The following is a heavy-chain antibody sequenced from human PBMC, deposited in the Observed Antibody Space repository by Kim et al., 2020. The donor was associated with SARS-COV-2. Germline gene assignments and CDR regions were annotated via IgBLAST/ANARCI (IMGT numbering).Heavy chain of an antibody. CDR3: AKHSGKSDKYTSGSDY. J-gene: IGHJ4*02. V-gene: IGHV3-30*18. Sequence: GGSLRLSCAASGFTFSSYGMHWVRQAPGKWLEWVAVTSYDGSNIYYADSVKGRFTISRDNSKNTLYLQMNSLRVEDTAVYYCAKHSGKSDKYTSGSDYWGQGTLVTVSS. CDR1: GFTFSSYG. CDR2: TSYDGSNI. D-gene: IGHD3-10*01.